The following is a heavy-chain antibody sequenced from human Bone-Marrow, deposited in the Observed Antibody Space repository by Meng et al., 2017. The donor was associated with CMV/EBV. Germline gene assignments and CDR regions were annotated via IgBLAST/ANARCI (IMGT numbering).Heavy chain of an antibody. D-gene: IGHD4-11*01. V-gene: IGHV4-34*01. J-gene: IGHJ4*02. CDR2: INHSGST. CDR1: GGSFSGYY. CDR3: ARMTTVKGGDYFDY. Sequence: SETLSLTCAVYGGSFSGYYWSWIRQPPGKGLEWIGEINHSGSTNYNPSLKSRVTISVDTSKNQFSLKLSSVTAADTAVYYCARMTTVKGGDYFDYWGQGTRVTGSS.